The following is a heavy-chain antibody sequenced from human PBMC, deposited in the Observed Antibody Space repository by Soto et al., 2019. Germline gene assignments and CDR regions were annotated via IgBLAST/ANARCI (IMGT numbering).Heavy chain of an antibody. CDR2: INHSGST. CDR1: GGSFSGYY. CDR3: ARGPTTYNWNYVSVYFDY. D-gene: IGHD1-7*01. Sequence: ASETLSLTCAVYGGSFSGYYWSWIRQPPGKGLEWIGEINHSGSTNYNPSLKSRVTISVDTSKNQFSLKLSSVTAADTAVYYCARGPTTYNWNYVSVYFDYWGQGTLVTVSS. V-gene: IGHV4-34*01. J-gene: IGHJ4*02.